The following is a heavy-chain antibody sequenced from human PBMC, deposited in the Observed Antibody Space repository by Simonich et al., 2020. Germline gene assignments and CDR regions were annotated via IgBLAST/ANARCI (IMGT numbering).Heavy chain of an antibody. D-gene: IGHD1-1*01. Sequence: QVQLVQSGAEVKKPGASVKVSCKASGYTFTGYYMHWVRQAPGKGLEWRGGSNPNSGGKNYAQKFQGRVTMTRDTSISTAYMELSRLRSDATAVYYCASSKRGYNWNDFDYWGQGTLVTVSS. CDR2: SNPNSGGK. CDR3: ASSKRGYNWNDFDY. J-gene: IGHJ4*02. CDR1: GYTFTGYY. V-gene: IGHV1-2*02.